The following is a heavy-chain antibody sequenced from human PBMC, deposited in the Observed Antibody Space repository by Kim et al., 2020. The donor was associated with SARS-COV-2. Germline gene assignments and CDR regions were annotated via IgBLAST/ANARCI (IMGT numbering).Heavy chain of an antibody. D-gene: IGHD1-26*01. Sequence: SETLSLTCPVSGGSISSYYWSWIRQPPGKGLEWIGYIYYSGSPNYNPSLKSRVTISVDTSKNQLSLKLSSVTAADTAVYYCTRHSWECELSAGFYFDYWG. CDR2: IYYSGSP. CDR1: GGSISSYY. V-gene: IGHV4-59*08. J-gene: IGHJ4*01. CDR3: TRHSWECELSAGFYFDY.